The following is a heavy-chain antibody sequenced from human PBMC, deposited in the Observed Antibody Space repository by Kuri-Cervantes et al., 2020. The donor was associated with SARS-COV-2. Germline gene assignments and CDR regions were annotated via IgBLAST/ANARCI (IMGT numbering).Heavy chain of an antibody. CDR1: GYTFTSYD. Sequence: ASVKVSCKASGYTFTSYDINWVRQATGQGLEWMGWMNPNSGNTGYAQKFQGRVTITRNTSISTAYMELSSLRSEDTAVYYWAREGVVWFGGYFDYWGQGTLVTVSS. J-gene: IGHJ4*02. V-gene: IGHV1-8*03. D-gene: IGHD3-10*01. CDR2: MNPNSGNT. CDR3: AREGVVWFGGYFDY.